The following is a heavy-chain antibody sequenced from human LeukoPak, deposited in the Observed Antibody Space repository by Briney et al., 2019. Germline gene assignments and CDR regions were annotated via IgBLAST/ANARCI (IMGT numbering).Heavy chain of an antibody. J-gene: IGHJ4*02. CDR1: GYTFTGYY. D-gene: IGHD6-19*01. Sequence: ASVKVSCKASGYTFTGYYMHWVRQAPGQGLEWMGRINPNSGGTNYAQKFQGGVTMTRDTSISTAYMELSRLRSDDTAVYYCARAGYYGEWLVLDYWGQGTLVTVSS. CDR3: ARAGYYGEWLVLDY. V-gene: IGHV1-2*06. CDR2: INPNSGGT.